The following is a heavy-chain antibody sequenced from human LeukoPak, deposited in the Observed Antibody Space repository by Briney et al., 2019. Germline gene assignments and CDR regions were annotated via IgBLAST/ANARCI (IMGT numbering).Heavy chain of an antibody. D-gene: IGHD6-6*01. CDR1: GYTFTGYY. CDR2: INPNSGGT. V-gene: IGHV1-2*02. CDR3: AREPSSIAASHYYGMDV. J-gene: IGHJ6*02. Sequence: ASVKVSCKASGYTFTGYYMHWVRQAPGQGLEWMGWINPNSGGTNYAQKFQGRVTMTRDTSISTAYMELRSLRSDDTAVYYCAREPSSIAASHYYGMDVWGQGTTVTVSS.